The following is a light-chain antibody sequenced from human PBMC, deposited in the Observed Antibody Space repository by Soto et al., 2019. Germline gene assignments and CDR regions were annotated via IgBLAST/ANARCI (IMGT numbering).Light chain of an antibody. CDR1: SGDVGGYNY. V-gene: IGLV2-14*01. Sequence: QSVLTQPASVSGSPGQSITISFTGTSGDVGGYNYVSWYQQHPGKAPKLMIYDVSNRPPGVSNRFSGSKSGNTASLTISGLQAEDEADYYCSSYTSSSTLFGTGTKVTVL. CDR3: SSYTSSSTL. CDR2: DVS. J-gene: IGLJ1*01.